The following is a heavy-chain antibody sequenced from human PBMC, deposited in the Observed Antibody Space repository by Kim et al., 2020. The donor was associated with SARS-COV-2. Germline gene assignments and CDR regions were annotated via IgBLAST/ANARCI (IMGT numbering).Heavy chain of an antibody. V-gene: IGHV3-21*01. J-gene: IGHJ4*02. CDR3: ARDWGGSSRPSNYFDY. Sequence: GGSLRLSCAASGFTFSSYSMNWVRQAPGKGLEWVSSISSSSSYIYYADSVKGRFTISRDNAKNSLYLQMNSLRAEDTAVYYCARDWGGSSRPSNYFDYWGQGTLVTVSS. D-gene: IGHD3-16*01. CDR1: GFTFSSYS. CDR2: ISSSSSYI.